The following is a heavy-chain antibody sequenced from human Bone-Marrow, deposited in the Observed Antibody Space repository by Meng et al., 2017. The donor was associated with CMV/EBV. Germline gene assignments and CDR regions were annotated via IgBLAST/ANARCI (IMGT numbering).Heavy chain of an antibody. CDR1: GFTFSSYS. CDR2: ISSSSSYI. D-gene: IGHD1-26*01. V-gene: IGHV3-21*01. CDR3: ARMHTGVDY. Sequence: GESLKISCAASGFTFSSYSMNWVRQAPGKGLEWVSSISSSSSYIYYADSVKGRFTISRDNAKNSLYLQMNSLRAEDTAVYYCARMHTGVDYWVQGTLVTVSS. J-gene: IGHJ4*02.